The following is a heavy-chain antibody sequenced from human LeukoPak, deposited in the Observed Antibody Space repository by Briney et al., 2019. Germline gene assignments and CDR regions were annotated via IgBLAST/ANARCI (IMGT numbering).Heavy chain of an antibody. D-gene: IGHD3-10*01. V-gene: IGHV3-48*03. CDR3: ASSPRGVY. CDR1: GFTFSSYE. J-gene: IGHJ4*02. CDR2: ISGSGSTI. Sequence: GGSLRLSCAASGFTFSSYEMSWVRHAPGKGLEWVSEISGSGSTIFYADSVKGRFTISRDNANNSMYLQMNSLRVEDTAVYYCASSPRGVYWGQGTLVTVSS.